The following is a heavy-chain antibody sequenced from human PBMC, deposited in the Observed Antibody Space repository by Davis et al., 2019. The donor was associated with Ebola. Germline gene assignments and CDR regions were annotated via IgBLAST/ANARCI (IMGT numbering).Heavy chain of an antibody. Sequence: AASVKVSCKASGGTFSSYAISWVRQAPGQGLEWMGWINAYNGNTNYAQKLQGRVTMTTDTSTSTAYMELRSLRSDDTAVYYCARMVTMVRGVSWFDPWGQGTLVTVSS. CDR1: GGTFSSYA. CDR2: INAYNGNT. V-gene: IGHV1-18*01. J-gene: IGHJ5*02. D-gene: IGHD3-10*01. CDR3: ARMVTMVRGVSWFDP.